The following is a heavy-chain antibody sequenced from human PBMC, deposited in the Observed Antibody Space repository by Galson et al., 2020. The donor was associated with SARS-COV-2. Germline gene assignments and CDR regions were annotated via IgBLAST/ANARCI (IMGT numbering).Heavy chain of an antibody. CDR3: TARLWSDDAQDYYYYYGMDV. CDR2: IKSKTDGGTT. V-gene: IGHV3-15*01. D-gene: IGHD3-3*01. CDR1: GFTFSNAW. J-gene: IGHJ6*02. Sequence: TGGSLRLSCAASGFTFSNAWMSWVRQAPGKGLEWVGRIKSKTDGGTTDYAAPVKGRFTISRDDSKNTLYLQMNSLKTEDTAVYYCTARLWSDDAQDYYYYYGMDVWGQGTTVTVSS.